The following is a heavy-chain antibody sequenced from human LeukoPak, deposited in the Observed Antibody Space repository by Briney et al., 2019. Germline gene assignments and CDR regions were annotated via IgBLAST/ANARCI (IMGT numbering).Heavy chain of an antibody. CDR1: GFTFSSYA. Sequence: PGRSLRLSCAASGFTFSSYAMHWVRQAPGKGLEWVAVISYDGSNKYYADSVKGRFTISRDNSKNTLYLQMHSLRAEDTAVYYCARGVVSSSWYYYYYMDVWGKGTTVTVSS. J-gene: IGHJ6*03. CDR2: ISYDGSNK. V-gene: IGHV3-30*04. D-gene: IGHD6-13*01. CDR3: ARGVVSSSWYYYYYMDV.